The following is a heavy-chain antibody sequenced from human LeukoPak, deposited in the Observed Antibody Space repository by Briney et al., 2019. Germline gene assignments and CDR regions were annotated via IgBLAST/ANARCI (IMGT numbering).Heavy chain of an antibody. D-gene: IGHD4-17*01. CDR1: GFTFSSYG. V-gene: IGHV3-66*04. J-gene: IGHJ4*02. CDR2: LYSGGTT. CDR3: ARQQSAVTTFDC. Sequence: PGGSLRLSCAASGFTFSSYGMHWVRQAPGKGLEWVSALYSGGTTYYADSVKGRFTISGDNSKNTLFLQMNSLRAEDTAVYYCARQQSAVTTFDCWGQGTLVTVSS.